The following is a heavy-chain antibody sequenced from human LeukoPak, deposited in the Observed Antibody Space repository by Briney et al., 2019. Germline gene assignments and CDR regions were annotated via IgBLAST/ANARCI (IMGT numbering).Heavy chain of an antibody. CDR3: ARDPSGSSATMDV. Sequence: PSETLSLTCAVSGYSISSGYYWGWIRQPPGKGLEWIGSIYHSGSTYYNPSLKSRVTISVDTSKNQFSLKLSSVTAADTAVYYCARDPSGSSATMDVWGKGTTVTVSS. CDR1: GYSISSGYY. CDR2: IYHSGST. J-gene: IGHJ6*04. V-gene: IGHV4-38-2*02. D-gene: IGHD1-26*01.